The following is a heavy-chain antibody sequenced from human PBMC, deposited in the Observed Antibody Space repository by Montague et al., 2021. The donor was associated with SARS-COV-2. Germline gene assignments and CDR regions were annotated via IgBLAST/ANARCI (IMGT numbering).Heavy chain of an antibody. J-gene: IGHJ4*02. CDR1: GASITTYY. D-gene: IGHD3-10*01. V-gene: IGHV4-59*01. CDR3: ARQPYLASAYYFDY. CDR2: IFHSGHT. Sequence: SETLSLTCSVSGASITTYYWSWIRQAPGKGLEWIAYIFHSGHTNYNPSLRSRVAISIDTSRDQFSLSLTSITAADTAEYYCARQPYLASAYYFDYWGLGTLVTASS.